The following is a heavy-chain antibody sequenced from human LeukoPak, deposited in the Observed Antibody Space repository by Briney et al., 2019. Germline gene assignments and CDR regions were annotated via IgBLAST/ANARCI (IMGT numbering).Heavy chain of an antibody. CDR2: IYYSGNT. J-gene: IGHJ6*02. D-gene: IGHD2-15*01. CDR1: GGSISSYY. Sequence: SQTLSLTCTVSGGSISSYYWSWIRQPPGKGLEWIGYIYYSGNTNYNPSLKSRVTISVDTSKNQFSLKLSSVTAADTAVYYCARDRGYCSGGSCYYRYYYGMDVWGQGTTVTVSS. CDR3: ARDRGYCSGGSCYYRYYYGMDV. V-gene: IGHV4-59*01.